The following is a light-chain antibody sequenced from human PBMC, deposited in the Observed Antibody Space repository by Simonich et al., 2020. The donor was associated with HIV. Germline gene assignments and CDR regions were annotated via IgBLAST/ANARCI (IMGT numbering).Light chain of an antibody. J-gene: IGKJ1*01. CDR2: KVS. Sequence: DIVMTQSPLSLPVTLGQPASISCRSSQSLVHSDGNTYLNWFQQRPRQSPRRLIYKVSNRDSGVPDRFSGSGSGTDFTLKISRVEAEDVGVYYCMQGTHWPPWTFGQGTKVEIK. CDR1: QSLVHSDGNTY. V-gene: IGKV2-30*02. CDR3: MQGTHWPPWT.